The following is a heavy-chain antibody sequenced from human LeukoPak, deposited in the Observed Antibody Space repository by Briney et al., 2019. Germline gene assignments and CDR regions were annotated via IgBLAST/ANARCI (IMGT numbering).Heavy chain of an antibody. CDR2: IYTSGST. CDR1: GGSISSYY. D-gene: IGHD2-15*01. CDR3: ARAGCCSGGSCSFFNDG. Sequence: SETLSLTCTVSGGSISSYYWSWIRQPAGKGLELIGRIYTSGSTNYNPSLKSRVTMSVDTSKNQFSLKLSSVTAADTAVYYCARAGCCSGGSCSFFNDGWGQGTLVTVSS. V-gene: IGHV4-4*07. J-gene: IGHJ4*02.